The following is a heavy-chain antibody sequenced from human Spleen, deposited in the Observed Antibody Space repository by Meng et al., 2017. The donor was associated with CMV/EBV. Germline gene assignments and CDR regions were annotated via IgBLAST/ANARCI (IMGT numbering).Heavy chain of an antibody. D-gene: IGHD2-15*01. CDR2: IKQDGSEQ. CDR3: ARVARTPTNSYVFDS. Sequence: GESLKISCAASGFTFSSYWMPWVRRAPGKGLEWVANIKQDGSEQYYADSVRGRFTISRDNAKNSLYLQMNSLRAEDTAVYYCARVARTPTNSYVFDSWGQGALDTVSS. J-gene: IGHJ4*02. CDR1: GFTFSSYW. V-gene: IGHV3-7*01.